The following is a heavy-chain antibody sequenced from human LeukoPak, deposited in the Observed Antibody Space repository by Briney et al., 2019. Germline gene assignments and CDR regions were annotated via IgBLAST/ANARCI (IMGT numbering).Heavy chain of an antibody. CDR1: GFIFSRYG. Sequence: GGSLTLSCAPSGFIFSRYGTHWARQAPGKGLEWVAVMWYDGSNKYYADSVKGRFTISRDNSKNTLFLQMNCLIAEVTAVYYCARCAEMIHDPENYSEYWGEGTLVTVSS. CDR2: MWYDGSNK. J-gene: IGHJ4*02. CDR3: ARCAEMIHDPENYSEY. V-gene: IGHV3-33*01. D-gene: IGHD3-16*01.